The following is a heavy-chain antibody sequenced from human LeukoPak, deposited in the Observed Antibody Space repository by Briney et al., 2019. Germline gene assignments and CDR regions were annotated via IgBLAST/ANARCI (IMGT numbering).Heavy chain of an antibody. D-gene: IGHD3-10*01. CDR2: ISGSGGST. J-gene: IGHJ5*02. CDR3: AKDRSPLRFGEFRNWFDP. CDR1: GFTFSSYA. Sequence: GGSLRLSCAASGFTFSSYAMSWVRQAPGKGLEWVSAISGSGGSTYYADSVKGRFTISRDNSKNTLYLQMNSLRAEDTAVYYCAKDRSPLRFGEFRNWFDPWGQGTLVTVSS. V-gene: IGHV3-23*01.